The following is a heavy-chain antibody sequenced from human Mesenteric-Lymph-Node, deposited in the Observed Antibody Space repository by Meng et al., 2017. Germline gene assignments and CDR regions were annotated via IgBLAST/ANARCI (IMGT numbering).Heavy chain of an antibody. V-gene: IGHV4-4*02. CDR1: VDSISGTKW. Sequence: QVQRKGSDPGLVKPSGTLSLTCSVSVDSISGTKWWSWVRRPPGKGLDWIGQIDNRGGASYNPSLKSRVTMSVDKSKNQMSLELTSVTAADTAVYFCATHFGFSFDPWGQGTLVTVSS. D-gene: IGHD3-10*01. CDR3: ATHFGFSFDP. J-gene: IGHJ5*02. CDR2: IDNRGGA.